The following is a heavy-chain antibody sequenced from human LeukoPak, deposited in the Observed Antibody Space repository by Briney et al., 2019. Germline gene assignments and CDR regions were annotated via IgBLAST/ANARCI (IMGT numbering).Heavy chain of an antibody. CDR2: ISYDGSNK. CDR3: AKEGGGGYYFGY. D-gene: IGHD3-10*01. Sequence: SGGSLRLSCAASGFSFSNYGMHWVRQAPGKGLEWVAVISYDGSNKYYADSVKGRFTISRDNSKNTLYLQMNSLRAEDTAVYYCAKEGGGGYYFGYWGQGTLVTVSS. CDR1: GFSFSNYG. J-gene: IGHJ4*02. V-gene: IGHV3-30*18.